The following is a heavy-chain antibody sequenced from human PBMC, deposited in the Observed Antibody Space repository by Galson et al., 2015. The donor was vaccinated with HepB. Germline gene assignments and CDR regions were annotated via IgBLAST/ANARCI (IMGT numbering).Heavy chain of an antibody. V-gene: IGHV1-18*01. CDR3: ARVLFRPAYQLLPYYFDY. D-gene: IGHD2-2*01. CDR2: ISAYNGNT. J-gene: IGHJ4*02. CDR1: GYTFTSYG. Sequence: SVKVSCKASGYTFTSYGISWVRQAPGQGLEWMGWISAYNGNTNYAQKLQDRVTMTTDTSTSTAYMELRSLRSDDTAVYYCARVLFRPAYQLLPYYFDYWGQGTLVTVSS.